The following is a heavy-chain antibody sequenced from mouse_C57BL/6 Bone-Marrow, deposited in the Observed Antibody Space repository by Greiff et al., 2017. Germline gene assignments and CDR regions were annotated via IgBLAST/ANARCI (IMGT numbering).Heavy chain of an antibody. CDR3: ARQGYDGYYRYFDV. D-gene: IGHD2-3*01. J-gene: IGHJ1*03. CDR1: GFTFSDYG. Sequence: DVMLVESGGGLVQPGGSLKLSCAASGFTFSDYGMAWVRQAPRKGPEWVAFISNLAYSIYYADTVTGRFTFSRENAKNTLYLEMSSLRSEDTAMYDCARQGYDGYYRYFDVWGTGTTVTVSS. CDR2: ISNLAYSI. V-gene: IGHV5-15*01.